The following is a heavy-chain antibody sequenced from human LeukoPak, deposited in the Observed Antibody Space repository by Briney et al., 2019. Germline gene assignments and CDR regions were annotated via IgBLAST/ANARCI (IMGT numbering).Heavy chain of an antibody. CDR3: AKDPQLSPYYFDY. V-gene: IGHV3-23*01. J-gene: IGHJ4*02. D-gene: IGHD3-16*02. CDR2: ISGSGGST. Sequence: KAGGSLRLSCAASGFTFSSYAMSWVRQAPGKGLEWVSAISGSGGSTYYADPVKGRFTISRDNSKNTLYLQMNSLRAEDTAVYYCAKDPQLSPYYFDYWGQGTLVTVSS. CDR1: GFTFSSYA.